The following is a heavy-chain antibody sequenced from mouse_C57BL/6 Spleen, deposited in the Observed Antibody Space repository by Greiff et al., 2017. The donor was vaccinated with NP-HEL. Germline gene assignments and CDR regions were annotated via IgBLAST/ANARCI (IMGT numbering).Heavy chain of an antibody. CDR3: TTGDSSGYWFAY. D-gene: IGHD3-2*02. V-gene: IGHV14-1*01. CDR1: GFNIKDYY. J-gene: IGHJ3*01. Sequence: EVQLQQSGAELVRPGASVKLSCTASGFNIKDYYMHWVKQRPEQGLEWIGRIDPEDGDTEYAPKFQGKATMTADTSSTTAYLQLSSLTSEDTAVYYCTTGDSSGYWFAYWGQGTLVTVSA. CDR2: IDPEDGDT.